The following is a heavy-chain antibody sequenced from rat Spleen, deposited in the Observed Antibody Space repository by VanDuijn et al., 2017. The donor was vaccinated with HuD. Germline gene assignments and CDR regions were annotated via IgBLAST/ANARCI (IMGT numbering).Heavy chain of an antibody. CDR1: GFSLTSYH. CDR3: ARVGYSSYIRYFDY. Sequence: QVQLKESGPGLVQPSQTLSLTCTVSGFSLTSYHVSWVRQLPVNGLDGMGAKWTGGSTAYNSFFKSRLSISRDTSKSHVFLKMNSLQTEDTATYYCARVGYSSYIRYFDYWGQGVMVTVSS. J-gene: IGHJ2*01. V-gene: IGHV2-43*01. CDR2: KWTGGST. D-gene: IGHD1-2*01.